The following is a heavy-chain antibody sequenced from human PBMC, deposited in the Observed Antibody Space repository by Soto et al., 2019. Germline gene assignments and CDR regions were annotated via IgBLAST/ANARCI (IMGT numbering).Heavy chain of an antibody. CDR1: GFTVSSNY. CDR3: VRDPYDSSGPQADY. J-gene: IGHJ4*02. CDR2: IYSGGST. D-gene: IGHD3-22*01. Sequence: GGSLRLSCAASGFTVSSNYMSWVRQVPGKGLEWVSVIYSGGSTYYADSVKGRFTISRDNSKNTLYLQMNSLRAEDTAVYYCVRDPYDSSGPQADYWGQGTLVTVSS. V-gene: IGHV3-53*01.